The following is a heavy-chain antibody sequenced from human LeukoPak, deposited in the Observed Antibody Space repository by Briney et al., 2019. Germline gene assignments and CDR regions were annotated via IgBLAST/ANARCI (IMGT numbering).Heavy chain of an antibody. CDR1: GFTFDDYA. CDR3: AKGVKAGCSGGSCYLDF. V-gene: IGHV3-9*01. Sequence: GGSLRLSCAASGFTFDDYAMHWVRQAPGKGLEWVSGISWNSGSIGYADSVKGRFTISRDNSNNTLYLQMNSLRAEDTAVYYCAKGVKAGCSGGSCYLDFWGQGALVTVSS. CDR2: ISWNSGSI. D-gene: IGHD2-15*01. J-gene: IGHJ4*02.